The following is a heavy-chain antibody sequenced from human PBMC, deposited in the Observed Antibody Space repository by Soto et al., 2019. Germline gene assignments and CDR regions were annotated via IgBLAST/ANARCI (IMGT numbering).Heavy chain of an antibody. CDR3: ARETTEGARGDLYV. V-gene: IGHV3-13*01. CDR2: IGRSDDT. CDR1: GFTFSRYD. D-gene: IGHD2-21*01. J-gene: IGHJ3*01. Sequence: EVQLVESGGGLVQPGGSLRLSCAASGFTFSRYDMHWVRQVAGKGLEWVSAIGRSDDTYYPDSVKGRFTISREDGKNTLYLQMNSLRAGDTAVYYCARETTEGARGDLYVWGQGTMVTVS.